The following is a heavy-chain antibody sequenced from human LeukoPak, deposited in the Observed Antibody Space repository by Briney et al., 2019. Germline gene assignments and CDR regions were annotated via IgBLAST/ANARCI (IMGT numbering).Heavy chain of an antibody. CDR3: ARERPVSGYDFDC. Sequence: GGSLRLSCAVSGFNFSSLWTHWVRPAPGKGRVWVSRINSDGSSITYADSVKGRFTISRDNAKNTLYLQMNSLRVEDTAVYYCARERPVSGYDFDCWGQGTLVTVSS. D-gene: IGHD5-12*01. J-gene: IGHJ4*02. CDR2: INSDGSSI. V-gene: IGHV3-74*03. CDR1: GFNFSSLW.